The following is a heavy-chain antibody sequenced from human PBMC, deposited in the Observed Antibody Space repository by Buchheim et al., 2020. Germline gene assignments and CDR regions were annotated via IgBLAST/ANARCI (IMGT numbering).Heavy chain of an antibody. V-gene: IGHV3-30-3*01. CDR2: ISFDGNNK. CDR3: ARAYYGDYVPVDY. CDR1: GFTFSSYA. J-gene: IGHJ4*02. D-gene: IGHD2-21*01. Sequence: QVHLVESGGGVVQPGRSLRLSCAASGFTFSSYAMHWVRQAPGKGLEWVAVISFDGNNKYYADSVKGRFTISRYNSLYLQMNSLRTEDTAVYYCARAYYGDYVPVDYWGQGTL.